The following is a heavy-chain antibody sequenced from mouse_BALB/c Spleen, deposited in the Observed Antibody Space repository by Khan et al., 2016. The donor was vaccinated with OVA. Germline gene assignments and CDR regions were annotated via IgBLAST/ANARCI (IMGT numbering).Heavy chain of an antibody. Sequence: QVQLKQSGPGLVQPSQSLSITCTVSGFSLTNYGVHWVRQSPGKGLEWLGVIWRGGSTDYNAAFMSRLYITKDNSTSQVFFKMNSLQADDTAIYYCAKNQAGYAMDYWGQGTSVTVSS. CDR1: GFSLTNYG. CDR2: IWRGGST. J-gene: IGHJ4*01. V-gene: IGHV2-5*01. CDR3: AKNQAGYAMDY.